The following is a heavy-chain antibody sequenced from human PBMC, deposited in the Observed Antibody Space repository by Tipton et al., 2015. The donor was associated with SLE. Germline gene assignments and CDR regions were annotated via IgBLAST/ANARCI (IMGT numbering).Heavy chain of an antibody. CDR1: GFTFSSYW. J-gene: IGHJ4*02. CDR3: ARDDDSTGGDY. CDR2: ISGSGGST. V-gene: IGHV3-21*01. Sequence: LRLSCAASGFTFSSYWMSWVRQAPGKGLEWVSAISGSGGSTYYADSVKGRFTISRDNAKNSLYLQMNSLRAEDTAVYYCARDDDSTGGDYWGQGTLVTVSS. D-gene: IGHD3-22*01.